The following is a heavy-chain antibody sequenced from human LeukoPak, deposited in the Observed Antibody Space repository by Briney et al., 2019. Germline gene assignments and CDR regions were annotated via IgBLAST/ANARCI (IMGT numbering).Heavy chain of an antibody. D-gene: IGHD3/OR15-3a*01. J-gene: IGHJ4*02. CDR2: INHNNGDP. V-gene: IGHV1-2*02. CDR3: AAVGTDYPQHDY. Sequence: ASVKVSCKPSGYTFTGYFMHWVRQAPGQGLEWMGWINHNNGDPNYAQKFQGKVIMNRDTSISTAYMELNRLRSDDTAVYYCAAVGTDYPQHDYWGQGTLVTVSS. CDR1: GYTFTGYF.